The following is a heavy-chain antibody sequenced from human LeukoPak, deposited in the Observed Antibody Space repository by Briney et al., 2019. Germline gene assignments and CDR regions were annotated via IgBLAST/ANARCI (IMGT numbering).Heavy chain of an antibody. V-gene: IGHV3-30*02. J-gene: IGHJ4*02. Sequence: PGGSLRLSCAASGFTFSSYGMHWVRQAPGKGLEWVAFIRYDGSNKYYADSVKGRFTISRDNSKNTLYLQMNSLRAEDTAVYYCARDAVAGYSSSWFPDYWGQGTLVTVSS. CDR3: ARDAVAGYSSSWFPDY. CDR2: IRYDGSNK. CDR1: GFTFSSYG. D-gene: IGHD6-13*01.